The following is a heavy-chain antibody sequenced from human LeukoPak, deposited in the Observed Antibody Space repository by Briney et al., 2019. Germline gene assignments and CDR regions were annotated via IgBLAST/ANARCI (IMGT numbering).Heavy chain of an antibody. D-gene: IGHD1-7*01. CDR2: INPSGGST. V-gene: IGHV1-46*01. Sequence: ASVKVSCKASGYTFTSYYMHWVRQAPGRGLEWMGIINPSGGSTSYAQKFQGRVTMTRDTSTSTVYMELSSLRSEDTAVYYCARDSWNYVLPDYWGQGTLVTVSS. J-gene: IGHJ4*02. CDR3: ARDSWNYVLPDY. CDR1: GYTFTSYY.